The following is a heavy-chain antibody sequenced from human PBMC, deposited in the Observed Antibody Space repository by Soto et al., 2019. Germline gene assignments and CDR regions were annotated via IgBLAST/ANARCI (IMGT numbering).Heavy chain of an antibody. J-gene: IGHJ4*02. CDR1: GFTFSSYS. D-gene: IGHD2-2*01. CDR2: ISSSSNYI. V-gene: IGHV3-21*01. CDR3: ASSSRLCSSTSCDFDY. Sequence: GGSLRLSCAASGFTFSSYSMNWIRKAPGKGVGWVSSISSSSNYIYYADSCKGRFTISRDNAKNSLYLLMKRLRAEVTAVYYCASSSRLCSSTSCDFDYWGQGTLVTFSS.